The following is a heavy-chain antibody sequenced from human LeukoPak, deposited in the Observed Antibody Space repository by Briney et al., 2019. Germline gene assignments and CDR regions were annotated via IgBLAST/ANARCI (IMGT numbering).Heavy chain of an antibody. V-gene: IGHV4-61*01. Sequence: SETLSLTCTVSGGSISSGSYYWSWIRQPPGKGLEWIGYIYYSGSTNYNPSLKSRVTISVDTSKNQFSLKLSSVTAADTAVYYCARAYTAMVLDAFDIWGQGTMVTVSS. CDR1: GGSISSGSYY. CDR2: IYYSGST. D-gene: IGHD5-18*01. CDR3: ARAYTAMVLDAFDI. J-gene: IGHJ3*02.